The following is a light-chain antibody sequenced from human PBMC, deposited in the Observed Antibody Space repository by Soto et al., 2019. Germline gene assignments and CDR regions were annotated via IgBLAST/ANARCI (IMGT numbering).Light chain of an antibody. CDR3: QQYNSDSPRT. CDR2: DAS. CDR1: QSIGNW. Sequence: DIQMTQSPPTLSASVGDTVTVSCRSSQSIGNWLAWYQQKPGKAPNLLIYDASTLENGVPSRFSGSASGTDFTLTISSLQPYDFAAYYCQQYNSDSPRTFGQGTKVDVK. V-gene: IGKV1-5*01. J-gene: IGKJ1*01.